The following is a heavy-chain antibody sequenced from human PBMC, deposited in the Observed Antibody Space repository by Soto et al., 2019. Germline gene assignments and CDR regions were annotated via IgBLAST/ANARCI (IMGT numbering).Heavy chain of an antibody. Sequence: QVQLQQWGAGLLKPSETLSLTCAVYGGSFSGYYWSWIRQPPGKGLEWIGEINHSGSTNYNPSLMSRVTISVDTSKNQFSLKLSSVTAADTSVYYCSRGYGSNFDYWGQGTLVTVSS. CDR2: INHSGST. D-gene: IGHD6-13*01. V-gene: IGHV4-34*01. J-gene: IGHJ4*02. CDR1: GGSFSGYY. CDR3: SRGYGSNFDY.